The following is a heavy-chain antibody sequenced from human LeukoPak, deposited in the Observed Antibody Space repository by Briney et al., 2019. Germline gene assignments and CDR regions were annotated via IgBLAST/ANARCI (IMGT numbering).Heavy chain of an antibody. D-gene: IGHD2-2*01. CDR2: IWYDGSNK. CDR1: GFTFSSYG. Sequence: PGRSLRLSCAASGFTFSSYGMNWVRQAPGKGLEWVAVIWYDGSNKYYADSVKGRFTISRNNSKNTLYLQMNSLRAEETAVYYCARARRDIVVVPAGMDVWGKGTTVTVSS. J-gene: IGHJ6*04. CDR3: ARARRDIVVVPAGMDV. V-gene: IGHV3-33*01.